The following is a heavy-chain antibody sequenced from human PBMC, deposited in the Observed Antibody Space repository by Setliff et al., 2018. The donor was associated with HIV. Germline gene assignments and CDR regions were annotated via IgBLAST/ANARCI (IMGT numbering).Heavy chain of an antibody. D-gene: IGHD6-13*01. CDR1: GGSITNFY. J-gene: IGHJ4*02. CDR3: ATRPADSKWYGVFDY. CDR2: IYNPGST. Sequence: CNVSGGSITNFYWSWIRQPPGKGLEWIGYIYNPGSTNFNPSLQSRVSMSVDVSTNQFSLRLTSVTAADTAVYYCATRPADSKWYGVFDYWGQGTLVTVSS. V-gene: IGHV4-4*09.